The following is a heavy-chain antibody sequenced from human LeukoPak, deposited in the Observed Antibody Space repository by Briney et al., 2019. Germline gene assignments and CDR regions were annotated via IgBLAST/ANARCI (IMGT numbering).Heavy chain of an antibody. J-gene: IGHJ4*02. D-gene: IGHD3-9*01. V-gene: IGHV4-39*01. CDR3: ARHSKAMVLRYFDWLFGYFDY. CDR1: GGSISSSSYY. Sequence: PSETLSLTCTVSGGSISSSSYYWGWIRQPPGKGLEWIVSIYYSGSTYYNPSLKSRVTISVDTSKNQFSLKLSSVTAADTAVYYCARHSKAMVLRYFDWLFGYFDYWGQGTLVTVSS. CDR2: IYYSGST.